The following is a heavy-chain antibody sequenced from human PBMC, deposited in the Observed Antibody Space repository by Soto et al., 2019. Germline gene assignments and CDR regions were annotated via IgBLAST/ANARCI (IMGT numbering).Heavy chain of an antibody. J-gene: IGHJ4*02. CDR3: ARGMAGSGTANDY. CDR2: INGDGTMP. CDR1: GFSFSSHW. D-gene: IGHD6-19*01. Sequence: VQLVESGGDLVEPGGPLGLSCAASGFSFSSHWMVWVRQAPGKGLVWVSRINGDGTMPSYADSVKGRFTISRDNAKNTVKLQMNSLRVEDTAIYYCARGMAGSGTANDYWGRGILVTVSS. V-gene: IGHV3-74*01.